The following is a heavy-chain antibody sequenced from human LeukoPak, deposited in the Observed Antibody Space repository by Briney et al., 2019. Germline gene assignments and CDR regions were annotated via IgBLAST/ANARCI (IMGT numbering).Heavy chain of an antibody. V-gene: IGHV1-69*13. D-gene: IGHD5-12*01. CDR1: GGTFSSYA. Sequence: ASVKVSCKASGGTFSSYAISWVRQAPGQGLEWMGEIIPIFGTANYAQKFQGRVTITADESTSTAYMGLSSLRSEDTAVYYCARVGYSGYDMWGFSDYWGQGTLVTVSS. CDR3: ARVGYSGYDMWGFSDY. CDR2: IIPIFGTA. J-gene: IGHJ4*02.